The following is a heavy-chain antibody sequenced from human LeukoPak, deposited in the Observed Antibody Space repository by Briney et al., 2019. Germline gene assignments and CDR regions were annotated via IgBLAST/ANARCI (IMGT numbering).Heavy chain of an antibody. D-gene: IGHD5-18*01. CDR2: IYYSGST. CDR1: GGSVSSGSYY. V-gene: IGHV4-61*01. CDR3: ARESDTAMVD. Sequence: SETLSLTCTVSGGSVSSGSYYWSWIRQPPGKGLEWIGYIYYSGSTNYNPSLKSRVTISVDTSKNQFSLKLSSVTAADTAVYYCARESDTAMVDWGQGNLVTVSS. J-gene: IGHJ4*02.